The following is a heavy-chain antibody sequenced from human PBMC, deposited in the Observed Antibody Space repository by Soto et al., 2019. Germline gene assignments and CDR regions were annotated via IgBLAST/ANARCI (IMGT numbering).Heavy chain of an antibody. D-gene: IGHD6-13*01. CDR1: GYSFTSYD. CDR3: AREGLAAAHYFDY. CDR2: ISTYNGYT. J-gene: IGHJ4*02. V-gene: IGHV1-18*01. Sequence: ASVKVSCKASGYSFTSYDISWVRQAPGQGPEWMGRISTYNGYTNYAQNLQGRVTMTTDTSTSTAYMDLRSLRSDDTAVYYCAREGLAAAHYFDYWGQGTLVTVSS.